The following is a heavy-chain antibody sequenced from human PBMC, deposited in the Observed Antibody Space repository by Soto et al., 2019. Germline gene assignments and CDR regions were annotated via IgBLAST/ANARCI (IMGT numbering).Heavy chain of an antibody. CDR1: GFTFSSYA. Sequence: QVQLVESGGGVVQPGRSLSLSCAASGFTFSSYAMHWVRQAPGKGLEWVAVISYDGSNKYYADSVKGRFTISRDNSKNTLYLQMNSLRAEDTAVYYCARAYEGDYFDYWSQGSLVTVSS. V-gene: IGHV3-30-3*01. CDR2: ISYDGSNK. J-gene: IGHJ4*02. CDR3: ARAYEGDYFDY. D-gene: IGHD3-16*01.